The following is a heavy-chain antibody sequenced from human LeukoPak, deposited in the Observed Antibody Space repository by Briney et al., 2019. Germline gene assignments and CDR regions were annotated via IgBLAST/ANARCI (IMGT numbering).Heavy chain of an antibody. V-gene: IGHV3-23*01. CDR2: LSTTAGST. CDR1: GFTFSSSA. J-gene: IGHJ4*02. D-gene: IGHD3-3*01. Sequence: GGSLRLPCAASGFTFSSSAMSWVRQAPGKGLEWVSALSTTAGSTYYADSVKGRFTISRDNSKNTLFLQMSSLRAEDTAIYYCAKAQVGVAAIGYWGQGTLVTVSS. CDR3: AKAQVGVAAIGY.